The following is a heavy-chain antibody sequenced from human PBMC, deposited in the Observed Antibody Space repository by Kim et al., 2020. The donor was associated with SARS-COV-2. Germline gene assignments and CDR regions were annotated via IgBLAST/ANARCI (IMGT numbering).Heavy chain of an antibody. D-gene: IGHD3-10*01. CDR3: IRDPGTY. Sequence: GGSLRLSCVASGFIISTYWMTWVRQPPGKGLEWVGSIKEDAGEGYYEYSATGRFTISRENDETSLSLQLHSISPENAAAYVCIRDPGTYWCQGTVVIVS. V-gene: IGHV3-7*03. CDR2: IKEDAGEG. J-gene: IGHJ4*02. CDR1: GFIISTYW.